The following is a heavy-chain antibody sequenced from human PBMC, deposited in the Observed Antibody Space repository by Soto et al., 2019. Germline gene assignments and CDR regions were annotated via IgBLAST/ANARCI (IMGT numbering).Heavy chain of an antibody. V-gene: IGHV3-30*03. CDR3: VGENIVVVPAAMFDY. CDR1: GFTFSSYG. J-gene: IGHJ4*02. Sequence: GGSLRLSCAASGFTFSSYGMHWVRQAPGKGLEWVAVISYDGSNKYYADSVKGRFTISRDNSKNTLYLQMNSLRAEDTAVYYCVGENIVVVPAAMFDYWGQGTLVTVSS. CDR2: ISYDGSNK. D-gene: IGHD2-2*01.